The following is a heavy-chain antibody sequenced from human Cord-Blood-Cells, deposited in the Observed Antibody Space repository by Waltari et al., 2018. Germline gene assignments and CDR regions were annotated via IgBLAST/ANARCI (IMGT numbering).Heavy chain of an antibody. D-gene: IGHD3-22*01. CDR2: INHSGST. CDR1: GGSFSGYY. V-gene: IGHV4-34*01. J-gene: IGHJ3*02. Sequence: QVQLQQWGAGLLKPSETLSLTCAVYGGSFSGYYWSWSRQPPGKGLEWIGGINHSGSTTYNPHLKSRVTISVDTSKNQFSLKLSSVTAADTAVYYCARKRYYDSSGYYYFKKNDALDIWGQGTMVTVSS. CDR3: ARKRYYDSSGYYYFKKNDALDI.